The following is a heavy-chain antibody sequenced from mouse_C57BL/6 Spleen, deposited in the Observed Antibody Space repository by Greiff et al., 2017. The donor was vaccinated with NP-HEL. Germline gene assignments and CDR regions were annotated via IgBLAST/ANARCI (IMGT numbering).Heavy chain of an antibody. D-gene: IGHD2-1*01. J-gene: IGHJ4*01. CDR3: ARLPYGNYPYYYAMDY. Sequence: DVKLVESGGGLVQPGGSLKLSCAASGFTFSDYYMYWVRQTPEKRLEWVAYISNGGGSTYYPDTVKGRFTISRDNAKNTLYLQMSRLKSEDTAMYYCARLPYGNYPYYYAMDYWGQGTSVTVSS. CDR2: ISNGGGST. CDR1: GFTFSDYY. V-gene: IGHV5-12*01.